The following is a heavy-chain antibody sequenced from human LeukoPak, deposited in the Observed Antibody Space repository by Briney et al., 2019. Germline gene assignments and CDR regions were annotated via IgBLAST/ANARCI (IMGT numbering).Heavy chain of an antibody. V-gene: IGHV3-23*01. J-gene: IGHJ4*02. CDR1: GSTFSSYA. Sequence: PGGSLRLSCAASGSTFSSYAMSWVRQAPGKGLEWVSAISGSGGSTYYADSVKGRFTISRDNSRNTLYLQMNSLRAEDTAVYYCAKETGGVVVPAAIFYWGQGTLVTVSS. CDR2: ISGSGGST. D-gene: IGHD2-2*02. CDR3: AKETGGVVVPAAIFY.